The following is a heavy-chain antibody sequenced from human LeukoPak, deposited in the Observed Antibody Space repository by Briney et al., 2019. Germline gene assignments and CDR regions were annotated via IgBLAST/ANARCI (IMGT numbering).Heavy chain of an antibody. V-gene: IGHV4-34*01. J-gene: IGHJ6*03. CDR2: INHSGST. D-gene: IGHD6-13*01. CDR3: ARGVSSSWYLSTYYYMDV. Sequence: SETLSLTCAVYGGSFSGYYWSWIRQPPGKGLEWIGEINHSGSTNYNPSLKSRVTISVDTSKNQFSLKPSSVTAADTAVYYCARGVSSSWYLSTYYYMDVWGKGTTVTVSS. CDR1: GGSFSGYY.